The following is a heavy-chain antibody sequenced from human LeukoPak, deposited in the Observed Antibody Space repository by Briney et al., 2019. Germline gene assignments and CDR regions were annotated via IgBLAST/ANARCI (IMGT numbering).Heavy chain of an antibody. J-gene: IGHJ4*02. CDR1: GGSISSYY. D-gene: IGHD3-3*01. CDR3: ARGGWSLDY. Sequence: KPSETLSLTCTVSGGSISSYYWSWIRQPPGKGLEWIGYISYTGITNYNPSLKSRVTISVDTSKNQFPLRLNSVAAADTAVYYCARGGWSLDYWGQGTLVTVSS. V-gene: IGHV4-59*01. CDR2: ISYTGIT.